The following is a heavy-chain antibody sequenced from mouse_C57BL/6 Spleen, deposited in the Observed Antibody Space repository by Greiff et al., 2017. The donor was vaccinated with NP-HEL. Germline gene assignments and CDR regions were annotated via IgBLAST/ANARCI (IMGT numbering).Heavy chain of an antibody. Sequence: VQLQQPGAELVRPGSSVKLSCKASGYTFTSYWMDWVKQRPGQGLEWIGNIYPSDSETHYNQKFKDKATLTVDKSSSTAYMQLSSLTSEDSAVYYCARYPYYYGSSYDAMDYWGQGTSVTVSS. CDR2: IYPSDSET. CDR1: GYTFTSYW. V-gene: IGHV1-61*01. D-gene: IGHD1-1*01. CDR3: ARYPYYYGSSYDAMDY. J-gene: IGHJ4*01.